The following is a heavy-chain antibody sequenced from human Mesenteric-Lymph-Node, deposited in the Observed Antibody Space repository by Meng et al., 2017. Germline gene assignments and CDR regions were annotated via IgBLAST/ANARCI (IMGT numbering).Heavy chain of an antibody. V-gene: IGHV3-21*01. CDR2: MSSSSSYI. CDR3: ARDPDSYGYVKLFDY. CDR1: GFTFSSYS. J-gene: IGHJ4*02. D-gene: IGHD5-18*01. Sequence: GESLKISCAASGFTFSSYSMNWVRQAPGQGLEWVSSMSSSSSYIYYADSVKGRFTISRENSKNTLYLQMNSLRAEDTAVYYCARDPDSYGYVKLFDYWGQGTLVTVSS.